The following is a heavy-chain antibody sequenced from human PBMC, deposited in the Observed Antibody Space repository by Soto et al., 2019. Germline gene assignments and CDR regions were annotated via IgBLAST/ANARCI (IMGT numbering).Heavy chain of an antibody. V-gene: IGHV3-23*01. CDR1: GFTFSSYA. D-gene: IGHD3-3*01. Sequence: PGGSLRLSCAASGFTFSSYAMSWVRQAPGKGLEWVSAISGSGGSTYYADSVKGRITISRDNSKNTLYLQMNSLRAEDTAVYYCAKDHWSSIFGVVISPFDYWGQGTLVTVSS. J-gene: IGHJ4*02. CDR3: AKDHWSSIFGVVISPFDY. CDR2: ISGSGGST.